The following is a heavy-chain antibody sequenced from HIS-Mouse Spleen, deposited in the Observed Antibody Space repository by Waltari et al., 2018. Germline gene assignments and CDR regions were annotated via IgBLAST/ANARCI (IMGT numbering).Heavy chain of an antibody. J-gene: IGHJ2*01. D-gene: IGHD6-13*01. V-gene: IGHV4-39*07. CDR1: GGSISSSSYY. Sequence: QLQLQESGPGLVKPSETLSLTCTVSGGSISSSSYYWGWIRQPPGKGLEWIGSIYYRGSTYYNPSLKSRVTISVDTSKNQFSLKLSSVTAADTAVYYCAREIPYSSSWYDRYFDLWGRGTLVTVSS. CDR3: AREIPYSSSWYDRYFDL. CDR2: IYYRGST.